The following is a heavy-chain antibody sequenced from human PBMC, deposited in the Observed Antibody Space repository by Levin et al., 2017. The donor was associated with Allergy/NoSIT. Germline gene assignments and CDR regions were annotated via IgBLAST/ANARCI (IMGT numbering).Heavy chain of an antibody. CDR2: INTDGSTT. CDR3: ARALIVGATSGGDY. D-gene: IGHD1-26*01. V-gene: IGHV3-74*01. J-gene: IGHJ4*02. CDR1: GFTFSSYW. Sequence: PGESLKISCKASGFTFSSYWMHWVRQAPGKGLVWVSRINTDGSTTNYADSVKGRFTISRDNAKNTLYLQMNSLRAEDTAVYYCARALIVGATSGGDYWGQGTLVTVSS.